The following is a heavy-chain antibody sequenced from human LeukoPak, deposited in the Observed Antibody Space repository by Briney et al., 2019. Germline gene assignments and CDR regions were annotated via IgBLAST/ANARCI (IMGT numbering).Heavy chain of an antibody. CDR3: ARIFTGDYGDYYYMDV. D-gene: IGHD4-17*01. J-gene: IGHJ6*03. CDR2: ISSSSSTI. V-gene: IGHV3-48*01. CDR1: GFTFSSYS. Sequence: GGSLRLSCAASGFTFSSYSMNWVRQAPGKGLEWVSYISSSSSTIYYADSVKGRFTISRDNAKNSLYLQMNSLRAEDTAVYYCARIFTGDYGDYYYMDVWGKGTTVTVSS.